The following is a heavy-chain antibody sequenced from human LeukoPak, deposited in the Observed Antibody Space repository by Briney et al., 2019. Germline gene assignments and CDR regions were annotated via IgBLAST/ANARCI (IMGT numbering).Heavy chain of an antibody. D-gene: IGHD3-3*01. CDR2: IHYTGAT. CDR3: ARCRFLEWLLPTHYYYYYYMDV. V-gene: IGHV4-34*01. J-gene: IGHJ6*03. CDR1: GGSITGYY. Sequence: SETLSLTCAVYGGSITGYYWSWIRQPPGKGLEWVGEIHYTGATSYNPSLKSRATISIDTSKNQVSLKLSSVTAADTAVYYCARCRFLEWLLPTHYYYYYYMDVWGKGTTVTVSS.